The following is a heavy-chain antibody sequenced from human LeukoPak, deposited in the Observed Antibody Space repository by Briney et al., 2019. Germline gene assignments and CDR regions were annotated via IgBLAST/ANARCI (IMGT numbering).Heavy chain of an antibody. D-gene: IGHD2-15*01. V-gene: IGHV3-23*01. J-gene: IGHJ3*02. CDR1: GVTFRDIA. CDR3: AKSPSDDTIQEGYGAFDI. Sequence: SGGSLRLSCAASGVTFRDIAMSWVRQAPGKGLEWVSRISAGGFSLTYADSVKGRFTISRDISKETVYLEINSLRAEDTAVYYCAKSPSDDTIQEGYGAFDIWGQGTTVTVSS. CDR2: ISAGGFSL.